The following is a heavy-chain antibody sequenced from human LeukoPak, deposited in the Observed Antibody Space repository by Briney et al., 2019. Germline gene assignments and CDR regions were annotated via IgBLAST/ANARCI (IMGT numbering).Heavy chain of an antibody. D-gene: IGHD4-17*01. CDR1: GGSFSGYY. Sequence: SETLSLTCAVYGGSFSGYYWSWIRQHPGKGLEWIGYIYYSGSTYYNPSLKSRVTISVDTSKNQFSLKLSSVTAADTAVYYCASVGDYGFDPWGQGTLVTVSS. J-gene: IGHJ5*02. CDR2: IYYSGST. CDR3: ASVGDYGFDP. V-gene: IGHV4-31*11.